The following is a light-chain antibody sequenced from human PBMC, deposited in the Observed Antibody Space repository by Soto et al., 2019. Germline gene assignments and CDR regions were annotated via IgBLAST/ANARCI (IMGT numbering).Light chain of an antibody. CDR1: QSVSSSY. V-gene: IGKV3-20*01. J-gene: IGKJ1*01. Sequence: EDALTQSPGTLSLSPGERATLSCRASQSVSSSYLAWYQQRPGQAPRLLIYGASTRATGIPDRFRGSGSGTDFALTISRLEPEDFAVYYCQQYGSLPWTFGQGTKVEIK. CDR3: QQYGSLPWT. CDR2: GAS.